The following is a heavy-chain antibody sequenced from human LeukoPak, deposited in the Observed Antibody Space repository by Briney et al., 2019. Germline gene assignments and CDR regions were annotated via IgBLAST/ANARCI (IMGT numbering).Heavy chain of an antibody. J-gene: IGHJ3*02. CDR2: IYYSGST. D-gene: IGHD6-13*01. V-gene: IGHV4-59*01. Sequence: PSETLSLTCTVSGGSISSYYWSWIRQPPGKGLEWIGYIYYSGSTNYNPSLKSRVTISVDTSKNQFSLKLSSVTAADTAVYYCARFYSSNWFAFDIWGQGTMVTVSS. CDR1: GGSISSYY. CDR3: ARFYSSNWFAFDI.